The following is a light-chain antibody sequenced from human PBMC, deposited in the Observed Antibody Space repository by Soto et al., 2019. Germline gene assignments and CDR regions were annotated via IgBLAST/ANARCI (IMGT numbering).Light chain of an antibody. CDR1: QSVNIY. V-gene: IGKV3-20*01. Sequence: EIVMTQSPATLSVSPGERATLSCRASQSVNIYLAWYQQKPGQAPRLLIYGASSRATGIPDRFSGSGSGTGFPRPMSSLHLQYFAVYYYQQYGRSPARTFSGGPKADMK. CDR2: GAS. CDR3: QQYGRSPART. J-gene: IGKJ4*01.